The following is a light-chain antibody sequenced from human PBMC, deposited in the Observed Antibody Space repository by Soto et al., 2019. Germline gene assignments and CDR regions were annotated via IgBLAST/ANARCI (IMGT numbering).Light chain of an antibody. Sequence: DIQMTQSPSSLFASVGDRVTITCRASQDISHFLNWYQQKPGKAPKLLIYDASNSQTGVPSRFSGRGSGTDFTFTISSLKPDDSGTYYCQQYDDLPITVGQGTRLEIK. CDR2: DAS. CDR3: QQYDDLPIT. CDR1: QDISHF. J-gene: IGKJ5*01. V-gene: IGKV1-33*01.